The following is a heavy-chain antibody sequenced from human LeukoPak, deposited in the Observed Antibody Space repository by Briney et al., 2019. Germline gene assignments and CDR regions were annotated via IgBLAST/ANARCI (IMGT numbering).Heavy chain of an antibody. CDR1: GYSFTSYW. CDR3: ARDPDNYDFWSRIKIAGAFDI. V-gene: IGHV3-7*01. Sequence: GESLKISCKGSGYSFTSYWIGWVRQAPGKGLEWVANIKQDGSEKYYVDSVKGRFTISRDNAKNSLYLQMNSLRAEDTAVYYCARDPDNYDFWSRIKIAGAFDIWGQGTMVTVSS. J-gene: IGHJ3*02. CDR2: IKQDGSEK. D-gene: IGHD3-3*01.